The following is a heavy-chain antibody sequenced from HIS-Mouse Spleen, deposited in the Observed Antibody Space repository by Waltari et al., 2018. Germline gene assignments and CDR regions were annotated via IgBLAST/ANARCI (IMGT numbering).Heavy chain of an antibody. D-gene: IGHD3-10*01. CDR3: ARDRVVRGVIDY. CDR1: GFTFSSYS. CDR2: ISSSSSYI. V-gene: IGHV3-21*01. J-gene: IGHJ4*02. Sequence: EVQLVESGGGLVKPGGSLRLSCAASGFTFSSYSMNWVRQAPEKGLEWVSSISSSSSYIYYADSVKGRFTISRDNAKNSLYLQMNSLRAEDTAVYYCARDRVVRGVIDYWGQGTLVTVSS.